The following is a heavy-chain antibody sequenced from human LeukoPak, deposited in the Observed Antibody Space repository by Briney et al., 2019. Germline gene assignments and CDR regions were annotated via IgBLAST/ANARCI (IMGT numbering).Heavy chain of an antibody. D-gene: IGHD5-12*01. Sequence: SETLSLTCAVYGGSFSGYCWSWIRQPPGKGLEWIGEINHSGSTNYNPSLKSRVTISVDTSKNQFSLKLSSVTAADTAVYYCARHSGYDYYYYYYMDVWGKGATVTVSS. CDR2: INHSGST. CDR3: ARHSGYDYYYYYYMDV. V-gene: IGHV4-34*01. CDR1: GGSFSGYC. J-gene: IGHJ6*03.